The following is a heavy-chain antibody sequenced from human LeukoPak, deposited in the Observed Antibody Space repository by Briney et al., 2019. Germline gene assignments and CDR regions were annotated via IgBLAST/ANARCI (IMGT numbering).Heavy chain of an antibody. D-gene: IGHD3-16*02. Sequence: GASVKVSCKASGYTFTSYGINWVRQATGQGLEWMGWMNPNSGNTGYAQKFQGRVTITRNTSISTAYMELSSLRSEDTAVYYCARGDRNDYVWGSYRKNWFDPWGQGTLVTVSS. CDR2: MNPNSGNT. V-gene: IGHV1-8*03. J-gene: IGHJ5*02. CDR3: ARGDRNDYVWGSYRKNWFDP. CDR1: GYTFTSYG.